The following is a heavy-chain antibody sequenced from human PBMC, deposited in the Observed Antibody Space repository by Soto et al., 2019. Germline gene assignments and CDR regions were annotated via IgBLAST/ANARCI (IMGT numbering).Heavy chain of an antibody. CDR2: IFNSAST. D-gene: IGHD2-2*02. CDR3: ARYVPRYIYYYYMDV. Sequence: SETLSLTCTVSGASVRTYYWSWIRQPPGKGLEWIGYIFNSASTNYNPSLESRVTMSVDTSKNQFSLKLSSVTAADTAVYYCARYVPRYIYYYYMDVWGKGTTVTVSS. V-gene: IGHV4-59*02. J-gene: IGHJ6*03. CDR1: GASVRTYY.